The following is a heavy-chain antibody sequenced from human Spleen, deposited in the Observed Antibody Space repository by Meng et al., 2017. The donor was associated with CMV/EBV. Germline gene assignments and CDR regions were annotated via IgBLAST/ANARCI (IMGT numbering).Heavy chain of an antibody. CDR2: IRYDGSNK. D-gene: IGHD2-2*01. Sequence: GESLKISCAASGFTFSSSWMHWVRQAPGKGLEWVAFIRYDGSNKYYADSVKGRFTISRDNSKNTLYLQMNSLRAEDTAVYYCAKDGVPAAMGYYYYYGMDVWGQGTTVTVSS. V-gene: IGHV3-30*02. CDR3: AKDGVPAAMGYYYYYGMDV. CDR1: GFTFSSSW. J-gene: IGHJ6*02.